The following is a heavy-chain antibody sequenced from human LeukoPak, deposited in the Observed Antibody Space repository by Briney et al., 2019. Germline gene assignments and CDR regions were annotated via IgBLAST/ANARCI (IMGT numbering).Heavy chain of an antibody. CDR1: GFTFSRYW. V-gene: IGHV3-30*18. J-gene: IGHJ5*02. Sequence: GGSLRLSCAASGFTFSRYWMTWVRQAPGMGLEWVAMISYDGNSKYYGDSVKGRFTISRDNSKNTLYLQMDSLRTEDTAVYYCAKDWGSSGWYNYFDPWGQGTLVTVSS. D-gene: IGHD6-19*01. CDR3: AKDWGSSGWYNYFDP. CDR2: ISYDGNSK.